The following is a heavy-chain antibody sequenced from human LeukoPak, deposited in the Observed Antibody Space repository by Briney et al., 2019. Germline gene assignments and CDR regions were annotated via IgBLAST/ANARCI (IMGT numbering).Heavy chain of an antibody. V-gene: IGHV3-30-3*01. Sequence: PGGSLRLSCAASGFTFSSYAMHWVHQAPGKGLEWVAVISYDGSNKYYADSVKGRFTISRDNSKNTLYLQMNSLRAEDTAVYYCAREYGSGSYYAYYFDYWGQGTLVTVSS. J-gene: IGHJ4*02. D-gene: IGHD3-10*01. CDR1: GFTFSSYA. CDR2: ISYDGSNK. CDR3: AREYGSGSYYAYYFDY.